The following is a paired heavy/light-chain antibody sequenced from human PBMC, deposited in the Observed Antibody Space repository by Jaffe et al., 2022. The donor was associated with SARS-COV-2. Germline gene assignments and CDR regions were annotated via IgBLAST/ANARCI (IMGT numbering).Light chain of an antibody. J-gene: IGLJ3*02. Sequence: QSVLTQPPSVSAAPGQKVTISCSGSSSNIGDNYISWYQQLPGTAPKLLIYENNKRPSGIPDRFSGSRSGTSATLGITGLQTGDEADYYCGTWDNTLSAWVFGGGTKLTVV. CDR3: GTWDNTLSAWV. V-gene: IGLV1-51*02. CDR2: ENN. CDR1: SSNIGDNY.
Heavy chain of an antibody. V-gene: IGHV3-30*04. Sequence: QVQLVESGGGVVQPGRSLRLSCAASGFTFSHYAMHWVRQAPGKGLEWMAVISYDGSNEYYTDSVKGRFTISRDNSKNTLYLQLNSLRTEDTAVYYCVRDRGNVVGIFECSHHWGQGTLVTVSS. D-gene: IGHD1-26*01. CDR1: GFTFSHYA. J-gene: IGHJ1*01. CDR3: VRDRGNVVGIFECSHH. CDR2: ISYDGSNE.